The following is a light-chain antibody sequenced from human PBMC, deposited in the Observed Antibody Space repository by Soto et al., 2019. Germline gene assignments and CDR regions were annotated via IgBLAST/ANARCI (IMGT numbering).Light chain of an antibody. J-gene: IGKJ4*01. CDR1: LGISGY. CDR3: QQVNSYPLT. Sequence: IQFTQSPSPLSASVGDRVTIPCRTSLGISGYLAWYQQKQGKAPNLLIYATSTLQSGVPSRFRGSGSGTDFTLTISRLQPEDFETYYCQQVNSYPLTFGGGTKVDIK. V-gene: IGKV1-9*01. CDR2: ATS.